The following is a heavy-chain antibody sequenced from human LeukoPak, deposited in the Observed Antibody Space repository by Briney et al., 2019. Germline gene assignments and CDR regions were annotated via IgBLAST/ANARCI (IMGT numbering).Heavy chain of an antibody. Sequence: SETLSLTCTVSGGSISSSSYYWGWIRQPPGKGLEWIGSIYYSGSTYYNPSLKSRVTISVDTSKNQFSLKLSSVTAADTAVYYCARRVRQRFNWFDPWGQGTLVTVSS. CDR3: ARRVRQRFNWFDP. CDR1: GGSISSSSYY. J-gene: IGHJ5*02. V-gene: IGHV4-39*01. CDR2: IYYSGST. D-gene: IGHD3-3*01.